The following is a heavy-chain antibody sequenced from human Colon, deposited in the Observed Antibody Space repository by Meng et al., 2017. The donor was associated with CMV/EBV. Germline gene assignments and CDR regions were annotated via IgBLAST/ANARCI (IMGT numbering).Heavy chain of an antibody. Sequence: FGTYPMTWVRQAPGKGLEWVSTIGKVGDTYYAASVKGRFTISGDNSKNTLYLQMNSLRAEDTAIYYCAKGYYYGSGSYSKSPGFDYWGQGTLVTVSS. D-gene: IGHD3-10*01. CDR3: AKGYYYGSGSYSKSPGFDY. CDR2: IGKVGDT. CDR1: FGTYP. J-gene: IGHJ4*02. V-gene: IGHV3-23*01.